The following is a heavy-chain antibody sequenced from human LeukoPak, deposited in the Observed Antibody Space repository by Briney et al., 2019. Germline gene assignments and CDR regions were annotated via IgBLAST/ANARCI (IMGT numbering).Heavy chain of an antibody. Sequence: GGSLRLSCAASGFTFSSYAMSWVRQAPGKGLEWVSAISGSGGSTYYADSVKGRFTISRDNSKNTLYLQMNSLRAEDTAVYYCARYFRGSPNYYNDYWGQGTLVTVSS. V-gene: IGHV3-23*01. D-gene: IGHD3-9*01. CDR3: ARYFRGSPNYYNDY. CDR1: GFTFSSYA. J-gene: IGHJ4*02. CDR2: ISGSGGST.